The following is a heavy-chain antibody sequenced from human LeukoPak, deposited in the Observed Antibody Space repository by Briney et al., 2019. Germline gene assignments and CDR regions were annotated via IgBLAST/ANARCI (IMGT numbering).Heavy chain of an antibody. D-gene: IGHD3-10*01. CDR1: GGSISSYY. CDR3: ARSFGYYYGSGSPGVFDY. V-gene: IGHV4-59*01. CDR2: IYYSGST. Sequence: SETLSLTWTVSGGSISSYYWSWIRQPPGKGLEWIGYIYYSGSTNYNPSLKSRVTISVDTSKNQFSLKLSSVTAADTAVYYCARSFGYYYGSGSPGVFDYWGQGTLVTVSS. J-gene: IGHJ4*02.